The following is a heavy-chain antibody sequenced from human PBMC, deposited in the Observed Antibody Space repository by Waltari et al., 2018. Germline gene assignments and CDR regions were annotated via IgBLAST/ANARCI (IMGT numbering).Heavy chain of an antibody. CDR1: GYTFTGSS. CDR2: INPNSGGT. Sequence: QVQLVQSGAEVKKPGSSVKVSCKASGYTFTGSSMHWVRQAPGQGLEWMGRINPNSGGTNYAQKFQGRVTMTRDTSISTAYMELSRLRSDDTAVYYCARGPTSGRENWFDPWGQGTLVTVSS. D-gene: IGHD1-1*01. V-gene: IGHV1-2*06. CDR3: ARGPTSGRENWFDP. J-gene: IGHJ5*02.